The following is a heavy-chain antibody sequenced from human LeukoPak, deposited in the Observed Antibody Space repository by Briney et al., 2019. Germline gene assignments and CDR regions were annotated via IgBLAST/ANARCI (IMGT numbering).Heavy chain of an antibody. J-gene: IGHJ4*02. CDR1: GFTFSNYW. V-gene: IGHV3-7*01. CDR2: IKQDGSEK. Sequence: QPGGSLRLSCAASGFTFSNYWMSWVRQAPGKGLEWVANIKQDGSEKYYVDSVKGRFTISRDNAKNSLYLQMNSLRAEDTAVYYCARDVRPYSSPDYWGQGTLVTVSS. D-gene: IGHD6-13*01. CDR3: ARDVRPYSSPDY.